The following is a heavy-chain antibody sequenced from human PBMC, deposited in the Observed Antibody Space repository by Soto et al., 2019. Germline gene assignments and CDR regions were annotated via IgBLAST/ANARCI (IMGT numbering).Heavy chain of an antibody. CDR3: ARVPGSRQYIDY. V-gene: IGHV4-59*01. J-gene: IGHJ4*02. D-gene: IGHD3-10*01. CDR2: IYYSGST. CDR1: GGSIRSYY. Sequence: SETLSLTCTVSGGSIRSYYWSWIRQPPGKGLEWIGYIYYSGSTNYNPSLKSRVTISVDTSKNQFSLRLSSVTAADTAVYYCARVPGSRQYIDYWGQGTLVNVSS.